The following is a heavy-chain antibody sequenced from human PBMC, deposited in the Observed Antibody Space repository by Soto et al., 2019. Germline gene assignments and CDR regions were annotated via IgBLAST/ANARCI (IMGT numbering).Heavy chain of an antibody. D-gene: IGHD4-17*01. CDR2: ISSSSSYI. V-gene: IGHV3-21*01. CDR1: GFTFSSYS. CDR3: ARRYGDYLYYYYGMDV. J-gene: IGHJ6*02. Sequence: SGGSLRLSCAASGFTFSSYSMNWVRQAPGKGLEWVSSISSSSSYIYYADSVKGRFTISRDNAKNLLYLQMNSLRAEDTAVYYCARRYGDYLYYYYGMDVWGQGTTVTVSS.